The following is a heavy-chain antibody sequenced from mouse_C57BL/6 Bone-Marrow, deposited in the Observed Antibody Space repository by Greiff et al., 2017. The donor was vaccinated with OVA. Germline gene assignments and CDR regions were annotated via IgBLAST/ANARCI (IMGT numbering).Heavy chain of an antibody. CDR2: INPYNGGT. V-gene: IGHV1-19*01. CDR1: GYTFTDYY. J-gene: IGHJ1*03. Sequence: EVQLQQSGPVLVKPGASVKMSCKASGYTFTDYYMNWVKQSHGKSLEWIGVINPYNGGTSYNQKFKGKATLTVDKSSSTAYMELNSLTSEDSAVDCCARADWYFDVWGTGTTVTVSS. CDR3: ARADWYFDV.